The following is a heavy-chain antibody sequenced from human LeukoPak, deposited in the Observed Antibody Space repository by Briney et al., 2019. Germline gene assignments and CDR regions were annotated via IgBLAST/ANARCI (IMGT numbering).Heavy chain of an antibody. CDR3: ARPPVP. V-gene: IGHV4-39*01. Sequence: SETLSLTCTVPGGSLSSSSYYWGWIRQPPGKGLEWIGSIYYSGGTYYNPSLKSRVTISVDTSKNQCSLKLSSVTAADTAVYYCARPPVPWGQGTLVTVSS. CDR1: GGSLSSSSYY. J-gene: IGHJ5*02. CDR2: IYYSGGT.